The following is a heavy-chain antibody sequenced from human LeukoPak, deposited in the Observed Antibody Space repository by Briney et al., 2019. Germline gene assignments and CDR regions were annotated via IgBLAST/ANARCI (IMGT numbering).Heavy chain of an antibody. CDR1: GGSISSYY. V-gene: IGHV4-59*12. D-gene: IGHD3-16*02. CDR2: IYYSGST. Sequence: SETLSLTCTVSGGSISSYYWSWIRQPPGKGLEWIGYIYYSGSTYYNPSLKSRVTISVDTSKNQFSLKLSSVTAADTAVYYCARVKQAGYDYVWGSYRYPYYYMDVWGKGTTVTVSS. CDR3: ARVKQAGYDYVWGSYRYPYYYMDV. J-gene: IGHJ6*03.